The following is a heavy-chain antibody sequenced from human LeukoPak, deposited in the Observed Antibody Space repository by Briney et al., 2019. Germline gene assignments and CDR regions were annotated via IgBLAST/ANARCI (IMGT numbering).Heavy chain of an antibody. CDR2: IYTSGST. D-gene: IGHD2-2*01. V-gene: IGHV4-4*07. J-gene: IGHJ5*02. Sequence: SETLSLTCSVSGGSISRYYWSWIRQPAGKGLEWIGLIYTSGSTNYNPSLKSRVTMSVGTSKNQFSLKLTSVTAADTAVYYCARAGYCSSTSCYLLDPWGQGTLVTVSS. CDR1: GGSISRYY. CDR3: ARAGYCSSTSCYLLDP.